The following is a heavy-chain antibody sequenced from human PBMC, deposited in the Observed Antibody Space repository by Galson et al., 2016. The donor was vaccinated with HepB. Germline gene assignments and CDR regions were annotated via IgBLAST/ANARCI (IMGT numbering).Heavy chain of an antibody. J-gene: IGHJ4*02. CDR1: GFTFSSNR. CDR2: RSNDVSSH. D-gene: IGHD6-19*01. Sequence: SLRTGCAAYGFTFSSNRWHDVDQAPRKPQAWLAGRSNDVSSHYYVHSGKGRFTIARDNSKNTLYLQMNSLRGEDTAVYYCAREGAGMAVAGTAFDYWGQGTLVTVSS. CDR3: AREGAGMAVAGTAFDY. V-gene: IGHV3-33*01.